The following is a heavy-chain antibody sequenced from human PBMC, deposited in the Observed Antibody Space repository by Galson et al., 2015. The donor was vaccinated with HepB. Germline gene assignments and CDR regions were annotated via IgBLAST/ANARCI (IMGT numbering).Heavy chain of an antibody. CDR2: IYSGGST. CDR1: GFTVSSNY. CDR3: TRGLYDSSGYYYWYFDL. J-gene: IGHJ2*01. V-gene: IGHV3-53*04. D-gene: IGHD3-22*01. Sequence: SLRLSCAASGFTVSSNYMSWVRQAPGKGLEWVSVIYSGGSTYYADSVKGRFTISRHNSENTLYLQMNSLRVEDTAVYYCTRGLYDSSGYYYWYFDLWGRGTLVTVSS.